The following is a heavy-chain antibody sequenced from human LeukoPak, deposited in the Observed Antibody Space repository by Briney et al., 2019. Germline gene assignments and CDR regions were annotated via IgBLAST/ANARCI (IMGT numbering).Heavy chain of an antibody. D-gene: IGHD6-13*01. J-gene: IGHJ4*02. CDR3: AKDRASQQLYYFDD. CDR2: ISGSGGRT. CDR1: GFTFSSYV. Sequence: GGSLRLSCAASGFTFSSYVMTWVRQAPWKGLEWVSGISGSGGRTYYADSVKGRFTISRDNSKNTLSLQMNSLRVEDTAVYYCAKDRASQQLYYFDDWGQGTLVTVSS. V-gene: IGHV3-23*01.